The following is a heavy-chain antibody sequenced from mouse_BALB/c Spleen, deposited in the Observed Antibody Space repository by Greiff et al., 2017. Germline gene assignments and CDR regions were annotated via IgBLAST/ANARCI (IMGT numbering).Heavy chain of an antibody. J-gene: IGHJ1*01. CDR1: GFSLTSYG. CDR3: ARDEEAHWYFDV. V-gene: IGHV2-9*02. Sequence: VQGVESGPGLVAPSQSLSITCTVSGFSLTSYGVHWVRQPPGKGLEWLGVIWAGGSTNYNSALMSRLSISKDNSKSQVFLKMNSLQTDDTAMYYCARDEEAHWYFDVWGAGTTVTVSS. CDR2: IWAGGST.